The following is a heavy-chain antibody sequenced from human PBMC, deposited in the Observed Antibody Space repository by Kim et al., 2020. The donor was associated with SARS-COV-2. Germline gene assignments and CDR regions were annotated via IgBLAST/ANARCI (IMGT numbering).Heavy chain of an antibody. V-gene: IGHV1-46*01. D-gene: IGHD3-10*01. CDR3: ARGQHNSGNYARDGFDI. CDR2: INPSGGST. Sequence: ASVKVSCNASGYAFTSYYMHWVRQAPGQGLEWMGVINPSGGSTSYPQKFQGRFTMTRDTSTSIVYMELSSLRSEDTAVYYCARGQHNSGNYARDGFDIWGQGTMVTVSS. J-gene: IGHJ3*02. CDR1: GYAFTSYY.